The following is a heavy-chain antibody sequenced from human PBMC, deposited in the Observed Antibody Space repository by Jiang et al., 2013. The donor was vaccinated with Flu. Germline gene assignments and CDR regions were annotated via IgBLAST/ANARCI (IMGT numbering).Heavy chain of an antibody. D-gene: IGHD3-16*02. CDR3: ARQSWGEVSRSGMDV. V-gene: IGHV4-39*01. J-gene: IGHJ6*02. Sequence: SGSGLVKPSETPSLTCTVSGGSISSSSYYWGWIRQPPGKGLEWIGSIYYSGSTYYNPSLKSRVTISVDTSKNQFSLKLSSVTAADTAVYYCARQSWGEVSRSGMDVWGQGTTVTVSS. CDR2: IYYSGST. CDR1: GGSISSSSYY.